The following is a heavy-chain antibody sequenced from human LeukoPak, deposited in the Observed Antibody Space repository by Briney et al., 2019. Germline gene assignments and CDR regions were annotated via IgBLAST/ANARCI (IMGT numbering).Heavy chain of an antibody. J-gene: IGHJ4*02. CDR3: ARNTNHDYVRGSYDPSGY. V-gene: IGHV3-21*01. Sequence: GGSLRLSCAASGFTFSSYSMNWVRQAPGKGLEWVSSISSSSSYIYYADSVKGRFTISRDNAKNSLYLQMNSLRAEDTAVYYCARNTNHDYVRGSYDPSGYWGQGTLVTVSS. CDR2: ISSSSSYI. D-gene: IGHD3-16*01. CDR1: GFTFSSYS.